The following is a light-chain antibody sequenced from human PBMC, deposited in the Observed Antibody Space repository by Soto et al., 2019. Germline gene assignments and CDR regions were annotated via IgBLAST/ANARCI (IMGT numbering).Light chain of an antibody. CDR1: SSDVGSYNL. Sequence: QSALTQPASVSGSPGQSITISCTGTSSDVGSYNLVSWYQQHPGKAPKVIIYEGSKRPSGVSNRFSGSKSANTASLTISGLQAEDEADYYCCSYAGSSYVFGTGTRVTVL. V-gene: IGLV2-23*01. CDR3: CSYAGSSYV. CDR2: EGS. J-gene: IGLJ1*01.